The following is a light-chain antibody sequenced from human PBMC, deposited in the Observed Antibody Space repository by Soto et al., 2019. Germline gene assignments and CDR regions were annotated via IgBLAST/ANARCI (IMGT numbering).Light chain of an antibody. CDR2: DVG. CDR1: SSDVGGYNY. J-gene: IGLJ2*01. Sequence: QSALTQPRSVSGSPGQSVTISCTGTSSDVGGYNYVSWYQQHPGKAPKVIIYDVGKRPSGVPDRFSASKSGNTASLTISGLQAEDEADYYCCSYAGSYTFVVFGGGTKLTVL. CDR3: CSYAGSYTFVV. V-gene: IGLV2-11*01.